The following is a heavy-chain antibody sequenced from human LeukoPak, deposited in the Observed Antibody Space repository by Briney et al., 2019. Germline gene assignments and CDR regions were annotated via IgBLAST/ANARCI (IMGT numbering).Heavy chain of an antibody. CDR2: IYYSGST. J-gene: IGHJ3*02. Sequence: SETLSLTCTVSGGSISSGDYYWSWIRQPPGKGLEWIGYIYYSGSTYYNPPLKSRVTISVDTSKNQFSLKLSSVTAADTAVYYCASVDWSNAFDIWGQGTMVTVSS. CDR3: ASVDWSNAFDI. D-gene: IGHD3-9*01. CDR1: GGSISSGDYY. V-gene: IGHV4-30-4*01.